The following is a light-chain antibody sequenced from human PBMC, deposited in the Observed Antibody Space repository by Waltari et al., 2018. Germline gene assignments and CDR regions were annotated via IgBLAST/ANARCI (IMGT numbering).Light chain of an antibody. Sequence: QSVLTQPPSVSAFPGHKVTISCSGGPSTIGNNGGYWYRQLPGSVPELLIYETNGRPTGTPDRFSASKSGTSATLDITGLQPGDEADYYCGTWDSSMAVWLFGGGTKVIV. J-gene: IGLJ3*02. V-gene: IGLV1-51*02. CDR3: GTWDSSMAVWL. CDR1: PSTIGNNG. CDR2: ETN.